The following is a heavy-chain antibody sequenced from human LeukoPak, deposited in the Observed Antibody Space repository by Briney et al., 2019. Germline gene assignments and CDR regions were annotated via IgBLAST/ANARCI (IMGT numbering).Heavy chain of an antibody. J-gene: IGHJ6*02. CDR2: IIPIFGTA. V-gene: IGHV1-69*13. D-gene: IGHD6-6*01. Sequence: SVKVSCKASGGTFSSYAISWVRQAPGQGLEWMGGIIPIFGTANYAQKFQGRVTITADESTSTAYMELSSLRSEDTAVYYCARLDEYSSSSRYYGMDVWGQGTTVTVSS. CDR3: ARLDEYSSSSRYYGMDV. CDR1: GGTFSSYA.